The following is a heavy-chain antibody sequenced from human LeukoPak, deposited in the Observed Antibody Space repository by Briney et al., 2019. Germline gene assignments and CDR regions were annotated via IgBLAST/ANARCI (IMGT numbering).Heavy chain of an antibody. V-gene: IGHV3-49*04. D-gene: IGHD2-2*01. CDR3: TRDGLHCSSSSCHPYYYYYVDV. J-gene: IGHJ6*03. CDR1: GFNFGDYA. Sequence: PGGSLRLSCSASGFNFGDYAMSWVRQAPGKGLEWVCFIRSKAYGGASAYAESVEGRFTISRNDSRSITYLQMNSLKTEDSAVYYCTRDGLHCSSSSCHPYYYYYVDVWGKGTTVTVSS. CDR2: IRSKAYGGAS.